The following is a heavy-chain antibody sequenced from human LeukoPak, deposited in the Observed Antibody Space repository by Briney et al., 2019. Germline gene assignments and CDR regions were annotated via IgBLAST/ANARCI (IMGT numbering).Heavy chain of an antibody. D-gene: IGHD3-22*01. CDR2: IYYSGST. V-gene: IGHV4-39*07. J-gene: IGHJ4*02. CDR3: ARERAPYYYDSSGYHRVFDY. Sequence: PSETLSLTCTVSGGSISSSRHYWDWIRQPPGKGLEWIGSIYYSGSTYYNPSLKSRVTISVDTSKNHFSLNLSSVTAADTAVYYCARERAPYYYDSSGYHRVFDYWGQGTLVTASS. CDR1: GGSISSSRHY.